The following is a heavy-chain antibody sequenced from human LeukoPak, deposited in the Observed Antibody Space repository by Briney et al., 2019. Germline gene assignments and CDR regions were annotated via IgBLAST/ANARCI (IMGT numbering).Heavy chain of an antibody. CDR2: INPNSGGT. CDR3: ARDSRVFGVVILNYYYMDV. J-gene: IGHJ6*03. V-gene: IGHV1-2*02. D-gene: IGHD3-3*01. CDR1: GYTFTGYY. Sequence: ASVKVSCKASGYTFTGYYMHWVRRAPGQGLEWMGWINPNSGGTNYAQKFQGRVTMTRDTSISTAYMELSRLRSDDTAVYYCARDSRVFGVVILNYYYMDVWGKGTTVTVSS.